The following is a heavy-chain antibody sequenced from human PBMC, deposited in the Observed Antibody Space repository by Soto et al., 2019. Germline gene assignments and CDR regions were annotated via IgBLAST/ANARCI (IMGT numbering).Heavy chain of an antibody. V-gene: IGHV4-31*03. CDR1: GGSITSGGFY. J-gene: IGHJ5*02. CDR3: VRGGIAGNWFDP. D-gene: IGHD6-13*01. Sequence: QVQLQESGPGLVKPSQTLSLTCSVSGGSITSGGFYWSWIRQHPEKGLEWIAYIFHSGSTDFNPSLKGRIIISADTSKNQFSLQLTSVTAADTAVYYCVRGGIAGNWFDPWGQGTLVTVSS. CDR2: IFHSGST.